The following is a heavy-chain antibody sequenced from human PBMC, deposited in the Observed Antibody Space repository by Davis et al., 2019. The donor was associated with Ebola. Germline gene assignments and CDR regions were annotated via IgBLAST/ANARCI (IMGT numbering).Heavy chain of an antibody. D-gene: IGHD2-15*01. J-gene: IGHJ4*02. Sequence: PSETLSLTCTVSGGSISSGGYYWSWIRQHPGKGLEWIGYIYYSGSTYYNPSLKSRVTISVDTSKNQFSLKLSSVTAADTAVYYCARLYCSGGSCYDQKVYYFDYWGQGTLVTVSS. CDR3: ARLYCSGGSCYDQKVYYFDY. CDR1: GGSISSGGYY. CDR2: IYYSGST. V-gene: IGHV4-31*03.